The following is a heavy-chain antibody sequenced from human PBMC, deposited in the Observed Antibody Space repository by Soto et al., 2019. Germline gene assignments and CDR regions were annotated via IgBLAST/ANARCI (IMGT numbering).Heavy chain of an antibody. CDR2: VYYNGGS. V-gene: IGHV4-59*08. J-gene: IGHJ6*02. D-gene: IGHD3-10*01. CDR3: ARQGIGNLHGLVDV. CDR1: GGSIDGYN. Sequence: QVQLQESGPGLVKPSETLSLTCTVSGGSIDGYNCAWIRQPPGKALEWVGYVYYNGGSSYNPSLKSRVTLSMDTSKRQSSLQLRSVTAADTAVYYFARQGIGNLHGLVDVWGRGTTVTVSS.